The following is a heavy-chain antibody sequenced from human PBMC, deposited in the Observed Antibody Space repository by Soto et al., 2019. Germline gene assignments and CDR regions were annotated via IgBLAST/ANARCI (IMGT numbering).Heavy chain of an antibody. CDR3: AKDAAMVSSTFNYFDY. CDR1: GFFFSSYA. Sequence: EVQLLESGGGLVQPGGSLRLSCAASGFFFSSYAMSWVRQAPGKGREGVSGIGGSGGYKSYADSVKGRFTISRDNSKNTLYLQMESLGAEDTAVYYCAKDAAMVSSTFNYFDYWGQGTLVAVSS. CDR2: IGGSGGYK. D-gene: IGHD6-13*01. J-gene: IGHJ4*02. V-gene: IGHV3-23*01.